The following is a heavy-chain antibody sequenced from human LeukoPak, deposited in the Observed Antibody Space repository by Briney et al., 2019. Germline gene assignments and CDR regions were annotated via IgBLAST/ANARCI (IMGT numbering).Heavy chain of an antibody. D-gene: IGHD1-26*01. V-gene: IGHV4-59*01. CDR2: IYYSGST. Sequence: NPSETLSLTCTVSGGSISSYYWTWIRQPPGKGLEWIGYIYYSGSTNYNPSLKSRVTISVDTSKNQFSLKLTSVTAADTAVYYCARGVNSGYFDYCGQRTLVTVSS. J-gene: IGHJ4*02. CDR3: ARGVNSGYFDY. CDR1: GGSISSYY.